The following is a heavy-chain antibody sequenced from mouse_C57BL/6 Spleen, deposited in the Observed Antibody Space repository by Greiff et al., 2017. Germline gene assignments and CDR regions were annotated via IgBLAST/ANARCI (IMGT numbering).Heavy chain of an antibody. Sequence: QVQLQQPGAELVMPGASVKLSCKASGYTFTSYWMHWVKQRPGQGLEWIGEIDPSDSYTTYNLKFKGKSTLTVDKSSSTAYMPLSSLTSEDSAVYYCARYYYGSSLDYWGQGTTLTVSS. J-gene: IGHJ2*01. CDR1: GYTFTSYW. D-gene: IGHD1-1*01. V-gene: IGHV1-69*01. CDR2: IDPSDSYT. CDR3: ARYYYGSSLDY.